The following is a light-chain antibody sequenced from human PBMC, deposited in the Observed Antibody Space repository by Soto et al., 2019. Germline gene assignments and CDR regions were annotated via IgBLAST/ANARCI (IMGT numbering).Light chain of an antibody. J-gene: IGKJ2*01. V-gene: IGKV4-1*01. Sequence: DIVMTQSPDSLAVSLGERATINCKSSQSVLYSSNSKNYLAWYQQKPGQPPKLLIYWASTRESGVPDRFSGSGSGTDVTLTMSSLQAEDVVVYYCQQYYSTPYTFGQATKLSIK. CDR1: QSVLYSSNSKNY. CDR2: WAS. CDR3: QQYYSTPYT.